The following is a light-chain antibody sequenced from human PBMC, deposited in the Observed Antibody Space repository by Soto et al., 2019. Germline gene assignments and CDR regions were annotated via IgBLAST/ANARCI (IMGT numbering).Light chain of an antibody. CDR2: GAS. V-gene: IGKV3-20*01. CDR1: QSVSSNY. Sequence: EIVLTQSPGTLPLSPGERASRSCRASQSVSSNYLAWYQHKPGQAPRLLIYGASNRATGIPDRFSGSGSGTDYTLTISRLGPEDFAVYYCQQYGSSPPWTFGQGTKVDIK. J-gene: IGKJ1*01. CDR3: QQYGSSPPWT.